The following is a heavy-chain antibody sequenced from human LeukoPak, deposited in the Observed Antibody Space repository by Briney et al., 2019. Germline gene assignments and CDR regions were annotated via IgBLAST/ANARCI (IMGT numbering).Heavy chain of an antibody. V-gene: IGHV3-30*18. CDR3: AKGWASYYYGSGSYYPSDHFDY. CDR2: ISYDGSSK. Sequence: GGSLRLSCAASGFTFSSYGMHWVRQAPGKGLEWVAVISYDGSSKYYADSVKGRFTISRDNSKNTLYLQMNSLRAEDTAVYYCAKGWASYYYGSGSYYPSDHFDYWGQGTLVTVSS. CDR1: GFTFSSYG. D-gene: IGHD3-10*01. J-gene: IGHJ4*02.